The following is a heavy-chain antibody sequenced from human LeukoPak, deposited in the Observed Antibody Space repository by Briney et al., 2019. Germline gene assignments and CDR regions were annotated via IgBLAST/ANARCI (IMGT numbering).Heavy chain of an antibody. Sequence: ASAKVSCRASGYTFTGYYMHWVRQAPGQGLEWMGWINPNSGGTNYAQKFQGRVTMTRDTSISTAYMELSRLRSDDTAVYYCAREVSYGAGFDYWGQGTLVTVSS. J-gene: IGHJ4*02. V-gene: IGHV1-2*02. CDR2: INPNSGGT. CDR3: AREVSYGAGFDY. CDR1: GYTFTGYY. D-gene: IGHD3-10*01.